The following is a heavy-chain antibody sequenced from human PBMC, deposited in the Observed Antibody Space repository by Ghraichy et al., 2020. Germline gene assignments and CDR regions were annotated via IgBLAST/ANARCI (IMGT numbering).Heavy chain of an antibody. CDR3: ARGLQSRGSSADY. CDR1: GFSLSFYW. D-gene: IGHD1-26*01. CDR2: INSDETSR. V-gene: IGHV3-74*01. Sequence: GGSLRLSCTASGFSLSFYWMHWVRQAPGKGLVWVSHINSDETSRSYADSVKGRFTISRDIAKNTLYLQMNSLRAEDTAIYYCARGLQSRGSSADYWGQGTLVTVSS. J-gene: IGHJ4*02.